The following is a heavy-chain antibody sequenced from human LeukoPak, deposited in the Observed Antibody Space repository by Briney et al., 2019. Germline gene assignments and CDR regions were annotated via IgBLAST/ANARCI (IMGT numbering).Heavy chain of an antibody. CDR1: GFTFSNYN. CDR2: ISSSSNTI. CDR3: AAESGTYSGTCFDY. Sequence: GGSLRLSCAASGFTFSNYNMNWVRQAPGKGLEWVSYISSSSNTIYYADSVKGRFTISRDNAKNSLYLQMNSLRAEDTAVYYCAAESGTYSGTCFDYWGQGNLVTVSS. J-gene: IGHJ4*02. V-gene: IGHV3-48*01. D-gene: IGHD1-26*01.